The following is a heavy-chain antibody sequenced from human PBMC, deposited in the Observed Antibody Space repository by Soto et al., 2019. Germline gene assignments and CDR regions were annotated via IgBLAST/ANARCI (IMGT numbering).Heavy chain of an antibody. CDR3: ASWARGLVVAAHYGMDV. Sequence: GASVKVSCKASGYTFTSYDINWVRQATGQGLEWMGLMNPNSGNTGYAQKFQGRVTMTRNTSISTAYMELSSLRSEDTAVYYCASWARGLVVAAHYGMDVWDQGTTVTVSS. CDR2: MNPNSGNT. D-gene: IGHD2-15*01. J-gene: IGHJ6*02. V-gene: IGHV1-8*01. CDR1: GYTFTSYD.